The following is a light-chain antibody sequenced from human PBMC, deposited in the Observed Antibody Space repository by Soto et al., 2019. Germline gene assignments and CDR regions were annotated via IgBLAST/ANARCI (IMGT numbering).Light chain of an antibody. CDR2: DAS. CDR3: QQRTSWLT. J-gene: IGKJ4*01. CDR1: QGVSTN. Sequence: EMVLTQSPSTLSLSPGERATLSCRASQGVSTNLAWYQQKPGQAPRLLIYDASKSATGVPARFSGSGSGTDFTLTISSLESEDFAVYYCQQRTSWLTFGGGTKVEI. V-gene: IGKV3-11*01.